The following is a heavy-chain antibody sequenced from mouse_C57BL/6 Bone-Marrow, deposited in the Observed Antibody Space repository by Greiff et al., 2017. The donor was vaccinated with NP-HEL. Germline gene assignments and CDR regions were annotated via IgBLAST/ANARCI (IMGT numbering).Heavy chain of an antibody. CDR3: ARRLLLYYFDC. D-gene: IGHD2-3*01. Sequence: QVQLQQPGAELVKPGASVKLSCTASGYTFTSYWMHWVKQRPGQGLEWIGMIHPNSGSTNYNEKFKSKATLPLDKSSSTAYMQLSSLTSEDAAVYYCARRLLLYYFDCWGKGTTLTVAS. V-gene: IGHV1-64*01. J-gene: IGHJ2*01. CDR2: IHPNSGST. CDR1: GYTFTSYW.